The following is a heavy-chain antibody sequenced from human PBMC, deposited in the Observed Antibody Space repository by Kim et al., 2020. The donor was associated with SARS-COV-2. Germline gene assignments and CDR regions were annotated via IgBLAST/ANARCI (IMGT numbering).Heavy chain of an antibody. D-gene: IGHD2-21*01. V-gene: IGHV3-7*01. CDR3: ARHARIPDS. CDR1: GFTFNDYW. Sequence: GGSLRLSCAAFGFTFNDYWMTWVRQAPGKGLELVANIKPDGTERNYLDSVKGRFTISRDHSQNALYLQMSSLRVEDTAMYYCARHARIPDSGGQGTLVTVSS. CDR2: IKPDGTER. J-gene: IGHJ4*02.